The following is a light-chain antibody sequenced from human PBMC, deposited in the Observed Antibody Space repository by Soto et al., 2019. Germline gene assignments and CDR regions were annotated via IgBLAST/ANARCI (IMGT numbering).Light chain of an antibody. CDR1: SSNLGPGFD. CDR3: KSYDSRLTGSI. Sequence: QSVLTQPPSVSGAPGQTVTISCTGGSSNLGPGFDVHWYQQVPGKAPKLVLYSNTLRPSGVHDRFSGSKSGSSASLAITGIQAEDEADYYCKSYDSRLTGSIFGTGNKLTVL. CDR2: SNT. J-gene: IGLJ1*01. V-gene: IGLV1-40*01.